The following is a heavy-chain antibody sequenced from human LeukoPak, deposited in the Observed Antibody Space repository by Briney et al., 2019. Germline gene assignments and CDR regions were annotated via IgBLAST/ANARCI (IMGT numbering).Heavy chain of an antibody. J-gene: IGHJ5*02. D-gene: IGHD3-3*01. V-gene: IGHV4-39*07. Sequence: SETLSLTCTVSGDSISSSSYYWGWIRQPPGRGLEWIGSIYYSGSTYYNPSLKSRVTISVDTSKNQFSLKLSSVTAADTAVYYCARSARPRNGFDPWGQGILVTVSS. CDR2: IYYSGST. CDR1: GDSISSSSYY. CDR3: ARSARPRNGFDP.